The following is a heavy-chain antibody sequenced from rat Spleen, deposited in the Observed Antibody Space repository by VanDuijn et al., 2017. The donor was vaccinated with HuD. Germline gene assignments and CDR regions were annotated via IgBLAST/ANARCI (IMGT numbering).Heavy chain of an antibody. J-gene: IGHJ2*01. V-gene: IGHV2-45*01. Sequence: QVQLMESGPGLVQSSETLSLTCTVSGFSLTSYNVHWVRQHPGNGLEWMGVMWSSGTTDYNSALKSRLSISRDTSKNQVVLNMNSLQSEDKTTYYCARDHYYDGIYYYALDYWGQGVMVTVSS. CDR1: GFSLTSYN. CDR2: MWSSGTT. D-gene: IGHD1-12*02. CDR3: ARDHYYDGIYYYALDY.